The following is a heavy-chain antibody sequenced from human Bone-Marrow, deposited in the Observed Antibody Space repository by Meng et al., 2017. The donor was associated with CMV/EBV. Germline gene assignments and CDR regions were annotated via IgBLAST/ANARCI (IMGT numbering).Heavy chain of an antibody. CDR1: GGTFSSYA. CDR2: IIPILGIA. J-gene: IGHJ6*01. V-gene: IGHV1-69*10. CDR3: ARGYSNYDLSSWVLYGMDV. Sequence: SVKVSCKASGGTFSSYAISWVRQAPGQGLEWMGGIIPILGIANYAQKFQGRITITADKSTSTAYMELSSLRSEDTAVYYCARGYSNYDLSSWVLYGMDVWGQGHTVNGAS. D-gene: IGHD4-11*01.